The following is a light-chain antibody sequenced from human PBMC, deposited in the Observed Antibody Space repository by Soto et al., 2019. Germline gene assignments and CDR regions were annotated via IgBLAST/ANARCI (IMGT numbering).Light chain of an antibody. CDR2: EVV. J-gene: IGLJ7*01. CDR1: KNDIGVYDF. Sequence: QSALTQPPSASGSPGQSVTISCTGTKNDIGVYDFVSWYQHHPGKAPRLIIYEVVQRPSGVPDRFSGSKSGNTASLTVSGLQAADEADYYCAAWDDSLNGAVFGGGTQLTVL. CDR3: AAWDDSLNGAV. V-gene: IGLV2-8*01.